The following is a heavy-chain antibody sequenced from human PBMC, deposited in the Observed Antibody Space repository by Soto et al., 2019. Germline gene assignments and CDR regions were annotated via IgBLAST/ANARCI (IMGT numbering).Heavy chain of an antibody. CDR2: ITPFNGNT. J-gene: IGHJ3*02. V-gene: IGHV1-45*02. D-gene: IGHD3-10*01. Sequence: SVKVSCKASGYTFTYRYLHWVRQAPGQALEWMGWITPFNGNTNYAQKFQDRVTITRDRSMSTAYMELSSLRSEDTAMYYCASTSAYMVRGVSDAFDIWGQGTMVTASS. CDR3: ASTSAYMVRGVSDAFDI. CDR1: GYTFTYRY.